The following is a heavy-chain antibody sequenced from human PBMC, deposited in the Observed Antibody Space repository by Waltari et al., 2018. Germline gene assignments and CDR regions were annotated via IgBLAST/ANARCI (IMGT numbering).Heavy chain of an antibody. CDR2: INPSGGST. D-gene: IGHD3-10*01. Sequence: QVQLVQSGAEVKKPGASVKVSCKASGYTFTSYYMHWVRQAPGQGLEWMGIINPSGGSTSYAQKFQGRVTMTRDTSISTAYLQWSSLKASDTAMYYCARYGSGIYYWGQGTLVTVSS. J-gene: IGHJ4*02. V-gene: IGHV1-46*01. CDR3: ARYGSGIYY. CDR1: GYTFTSYY.